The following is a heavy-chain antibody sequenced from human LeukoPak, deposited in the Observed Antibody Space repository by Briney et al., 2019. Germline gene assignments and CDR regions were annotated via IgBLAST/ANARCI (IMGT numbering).Heavy chain of an antibody. CDR1: GFTFSSYG. Sequence: GGSLRLSCAASGFTFSSYGMHWVRQAPGKGLEWVSSIDSSSTYIYYADSLKGRFTISRDNAKNSLFLQVNSLRDEDTSVYYCARGLQRITDWYFDLWGRGTLVTVSS. V-gene: IGHV3-21*01. J-gene: IGHJ2*01. D-gene: IGHD1-14*01. CDR3: ARGLQRITDWYFDL. CDR2: IDSSSTYI.